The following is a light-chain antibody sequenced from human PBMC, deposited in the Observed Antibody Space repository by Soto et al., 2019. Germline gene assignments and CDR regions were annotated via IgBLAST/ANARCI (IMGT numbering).Light chain of an antibody. CDR2: TTS. CDR3: QQGHSTPVT. CDR1: QSIRNY. J-gene: IGKJ4*01. V-gene: IGKV1-39*01. Sequence: DIQMTQSPSSMSASVGDRVTITCRASQSIRNYLNWYQQKPGQAPNLLIYTTSNLKSGVPSRFSGSGSGTDFTLTISSLRPEDFATYVFQQGHSTPVTFGGGTKVELK.